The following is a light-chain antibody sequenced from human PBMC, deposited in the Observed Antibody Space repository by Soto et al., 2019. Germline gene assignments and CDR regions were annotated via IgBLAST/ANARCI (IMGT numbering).Light chain of an antibody. Sequence: QSVLTQPPSASGTPGQRVAISCSGSNSNIGRNPVNWYQQLPGTAPKLLIYDDNKRPSGIPDRFSGSKSGTSATLGITGFQTGDEADYYCGSWDSSLSAYVFGTGTKVTVL. CDR2: DDN. J-gene: IGLJ1*01. V-gene: IGLV1-51*01. CDR1: NSNIGRNP. CDR3: GSWDSSLSAYV.